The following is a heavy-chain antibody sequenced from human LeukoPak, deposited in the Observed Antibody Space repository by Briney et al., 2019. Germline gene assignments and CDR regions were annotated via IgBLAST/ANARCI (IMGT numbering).Heavy chain of an antibody. CDR2: IYHSGST. D-gene: IGHD1-1*01. V-gene: IGHV4-38-2*02. J-gene: IGHJ5*02. Sequence: SETLSLTCTVSGYSISSGYYWGWIRQPPGKGLEWIGSIYHSGSTYYNPSLKSRVTISVDTSKNQFSLKLSSVTAADTAVYYCARDLPRNWYARVDWFDPWGQGTLVTVSS. CDR3: ARDLPRNWYARVDWFDP. CDR1: GYSISSGYY.